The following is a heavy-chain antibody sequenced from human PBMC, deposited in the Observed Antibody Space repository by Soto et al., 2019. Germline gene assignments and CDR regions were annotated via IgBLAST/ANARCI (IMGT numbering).Heavy chain of an antibody. V-gene: IGHV1-8*01. CDR3: ARGRRGVVVVPAPACDY. CDR2: MNPNSGNT. CDR1: GYTFNSYD. D-gene: IGHD2-2*01. J-gene: IGHJ4*02. Sequence: ASVKVSCKASGYTFNSYDINWVRQATGQGLEWMGWMNPNSGNTGYAQKFQGRVTMTRNTSISTAYMELSSLRSEDTAVYYCARGRRGVVVVPAPACDYWGQGTLVTVSS.